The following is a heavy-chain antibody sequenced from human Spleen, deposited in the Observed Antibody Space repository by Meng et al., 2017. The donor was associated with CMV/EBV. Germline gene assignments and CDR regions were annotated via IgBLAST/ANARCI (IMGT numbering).Heavy chain of an antibody. V-gene: IGHV4-59*01. J-gene: IGHJ5*02. CDR2: ISYRGNT. Sequence: GSLRLSCIVSGDSISDSYWSWIRQPPGKELEWIGYISYRGNTNYNPSLKSRVAISVDTSKNRFSLNLTSVTAADTAVYYCARGDIEFDPWGQGTLVTVSS. CDR1: GDSISDSY. CDR3: ARGDIEFDP.